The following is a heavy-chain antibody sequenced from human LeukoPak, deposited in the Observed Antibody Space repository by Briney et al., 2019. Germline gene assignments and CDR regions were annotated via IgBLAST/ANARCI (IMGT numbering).Heavy chain of an antibody. V-gene: IGHV4-59*01. D-gene: IGHD3-10*01. J-gene: IGHJ4*02. Sequence: PSETLSLTCTVSVGSISNYYWNWIRQPPGKGLEWIGNIYYSGSTNYNPSLKSRVTISVDTSKNQFSLKLRSVTAADTAVYYCARDYYDSGSSALWGQGTLVTVSS. CDR3: ARDYYDSGSSAL. CDR1: VGSISNYY. CDR2: IYYSGST.